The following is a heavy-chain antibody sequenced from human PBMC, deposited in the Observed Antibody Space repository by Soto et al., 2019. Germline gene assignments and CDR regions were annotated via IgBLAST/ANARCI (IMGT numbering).Heavy chain of an antibody. Sequence: GGSLRLSCAASGFTFSSYAMSWVRQAPGKGLEWVSAISGSGGSTYYADSVKGRFTISRDNSKNTLYLQMNSLRAEDTAVYYCAKGPATYYDNLFPYGMDVWGQGTTVTVSS. CDR3: AKGPATYYDNLFPYGMDV. CDR2: ISGSGGST. V-gene: IGHV3-23*01. CDR1: GFTFSSYA. J-gene: IGHJ6*02. D-gene: IGHD3-9*01.